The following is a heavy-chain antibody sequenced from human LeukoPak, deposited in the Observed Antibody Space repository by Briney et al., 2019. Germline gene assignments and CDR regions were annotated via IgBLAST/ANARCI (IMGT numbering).Heavy chain of an antibody. CDR3: VQGHNSGWSDFDY. J-gene: IGHJ4*02. Sequence: TLSLTCTVSGASISSGNSYWSWIRQPAGKGLEWIGRIYTSGRTNLNPALKSRVTLSLDTSKNQFSLNLTSVAAADTAVYYCVQGHNSGWSDFDYWGLGTLVTVSS. CDR1: GASISSGNSY. V-gene: IGHV4-61*02. CDR2: IYTSGRT. D-gene: IGHD6-19*01.